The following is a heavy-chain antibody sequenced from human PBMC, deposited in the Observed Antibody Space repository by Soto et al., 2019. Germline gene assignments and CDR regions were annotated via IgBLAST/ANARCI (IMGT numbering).Heavy chain of an antibody. D-gene: IGHD5-12*01. V-gene: IGHV4-61*05. J-gene: IGHJ6*02. CDR1: GGSISSSSYY. CDR3: AGGYEYYYYGMDV. CDR2: IYYSGST. Sequence: SETLSLTCTVSGGSISSSSYYWGWIRQPPGKGLEWIGYIYYSGSTNYNPSLKSRVTISVDTSKNQFSLKLSSVTAADTAVYYCAGGYEYYYYGMDVWGQGTTVTVSS.